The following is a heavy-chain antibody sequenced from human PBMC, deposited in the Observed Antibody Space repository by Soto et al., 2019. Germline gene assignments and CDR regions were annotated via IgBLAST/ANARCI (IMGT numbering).Heavy chain of an antibody. CDR1: GGSISSSSYY. CDR2: IYYSGST. CDR3: ARQRTPTRDELWFGGYYYGMDV. J-gene: IGHJ6*02. D-gene: IGHD3-10*01. Sequence: SETLSLTCTVSGGSISSSSYYWGWIRQPPGKGLEWIGSIYYSGSTYYNPSLKSRVTISVDTSKNQFSLKLSSVTAADTAVYYCARQRTPTRDELWFGGYYYGMDVWGQGTTVTVSS. V-gene: IGHV4-39*01.